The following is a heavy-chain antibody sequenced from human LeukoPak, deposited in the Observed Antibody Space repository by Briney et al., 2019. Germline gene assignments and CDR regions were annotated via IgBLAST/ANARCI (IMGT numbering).Heavy chain of an antibody. V-gene: IGHV3-49*04. CDR3: TRVRMAAYSSRSLAY. J-gene: IGHJ4*02. CDR1: GFNFGDYA. D-gene: IGHD6-13*01. Sequence: PARSLRLSCTGSGFNFGDYALTWVRQAPGKGLEWVGFIRSKTYDGTTEYAASVKGRFTFSRDDSKSIAYLQMNNVQPEDTAVYYCTRVRMAAYSSRSLAYWGQRTLVTVSS. CDR2: IRSKTYDGTT.